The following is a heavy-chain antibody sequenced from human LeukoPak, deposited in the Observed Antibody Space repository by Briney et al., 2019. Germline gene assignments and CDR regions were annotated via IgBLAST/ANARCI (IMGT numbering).Heavy chain of an antibody. CDR2: IYYSGST. CDR3: ARGEPDSYGGPVEDY. J-gene: IGHJ4*02. Sequence: SETLSLTCTVSGGSISSYYWSWIRQPPGKGLEWIGYIYYSGSTNYNPSLKSRVTISVDTSKNQFSLKLSSVTAADTAVYYCARGEPDSYGGPVEDYWGREPWSPSPQ. D-gene: IGHD5-18*01. V-gene: IGHV4-59*01. CDR1: GGSISSYY.